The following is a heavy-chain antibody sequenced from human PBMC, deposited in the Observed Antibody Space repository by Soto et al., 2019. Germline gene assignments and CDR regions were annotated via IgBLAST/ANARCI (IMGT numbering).Heavy chain of an antibody. V-gene: IGHV3-23*04. D-gene: IGHD2-8*02. CDR2: ISGSGGTT. CDR1: GFTFSSFA. J-gene: IGHJ4*02. CDR3: ARSQGIVLFPVPEGVVSSPKPTGFDY. Sequence: EVQLVESGGGLARPGGALRLCCAASGFTFSSFAMTWVRQAPGKGLEWVSGISGSGGTTHHTDAVKVRFTVSRDNSKNTVCLQMNSLRVEDTAVYYYARSQGIVLFPVPEGVVSSPKPTGFDYWGQGTLVTVSS.